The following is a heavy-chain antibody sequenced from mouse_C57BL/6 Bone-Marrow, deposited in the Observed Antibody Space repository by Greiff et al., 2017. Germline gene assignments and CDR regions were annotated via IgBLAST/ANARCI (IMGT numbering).Heavy chain of an antibody. D-gene: IGHD2-3*01. J-gene: IGHJ1*03. CDR2: ISYSGST. CDR3: ARFCYDGYYGGYFDV. CDR1: GYSITSDY. V-gene: IGHV3-8*01. Sequence: VQLKQSGPGLAKPSQTLSLTCSVTGYSITSDYWNWIRKFPGNKLEYMGYISYSGSTYYNPSLKSRISITRDTSKNQYYLQLNSVTTEDTATYYCARFCYDGYYGGYFDVWGTGTTVTVSS.